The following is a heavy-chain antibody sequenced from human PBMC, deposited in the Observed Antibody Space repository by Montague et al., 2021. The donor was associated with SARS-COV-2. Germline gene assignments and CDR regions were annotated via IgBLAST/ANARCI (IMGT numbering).Heavy chain of an antibody. CDR3: ARGRRILLWFGELLSGGDYYGMDV. V-gene: IGHV4-34*01. CDR1: GXSFSGYY. CDR2: INHSGST. Sequence: SETLSLTCAVYGXSFSGYYWSWIRQPQGKGLEWIGEINHSGSTNYNPSLKSRVTISVDTSKNQFSLKLSSVTAADTAVYYCARGRRILLWFGELLSGGDYYGMDVWGQGTTVTVSS. J-gene: IGHJ6*02. D-gene: IGHD3-10*01.